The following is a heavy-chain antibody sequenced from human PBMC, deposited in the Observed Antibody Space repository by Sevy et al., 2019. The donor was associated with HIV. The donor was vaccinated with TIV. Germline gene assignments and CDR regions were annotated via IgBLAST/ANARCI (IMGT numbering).Heavy chain of an antibody. CDR2: LIPIFGSP. V-gene: IGHV1-69*13. D-gene: IGHD4-4*01. CDR3: ERDGQDYSSLYDYYGLDV. J-gene: IGHJ6*02. Sequence: ASVKVSCKASGGSFSSYAINWVRQAPGQGLEWMGALIPIFGSPKYAQKFRDRVTISADESKRTAYMELSRLRSEYTAMYYCERDGQDYSSLYDYYGLDVWGQGTTVTVSS. CDR1: GGSFSSYA.